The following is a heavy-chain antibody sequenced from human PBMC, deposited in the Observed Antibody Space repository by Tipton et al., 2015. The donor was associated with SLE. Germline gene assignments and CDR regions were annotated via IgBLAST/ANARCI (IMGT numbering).Heavy chain of an antibody. V-gene: IGHV3-9*01. CDR2: SSWNSGSI. CDR1: GFTFDDYA. CDR3: AKDPYGSGSYYFDY. Sequence: SLRLSCAASGFTFDDYAMHGVRQAPGKGLEWVSGSSWNSGSIGYADSVKGRFTISRDNAKNSLYLQMNSLRAEDTALYYCAKDPYGSGSYYFDYWGQGTLVTVSS. J-gene: IGHJ4*02. D-gene: IGHD3-10*01.